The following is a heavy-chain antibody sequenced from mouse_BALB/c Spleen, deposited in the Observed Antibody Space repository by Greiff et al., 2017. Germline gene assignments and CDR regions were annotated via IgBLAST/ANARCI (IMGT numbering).Heavy chain of an antibody. CDR2: ISSGSSTI. Sequence: EVQVVESGGGLVQPGGSRKLSCAASGFTFSSFGMHWVRQAPEKGLEWVAYISSGSSTIYYADTVKGRFTISRDNPKNTLFLQMTSLRSEDTAMYYCARVDLSLDYWGQGTTLTVSS. CDR1: GFTFSSFG. V-gene: IGHV5-17*02. D-gene: IGHD1-1*01. J-gene: IGHJ2*01. CDR3: ARVDLSLDY.